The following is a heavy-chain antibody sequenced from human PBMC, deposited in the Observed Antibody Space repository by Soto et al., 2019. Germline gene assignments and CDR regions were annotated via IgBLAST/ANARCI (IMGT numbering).Heavy chain of an antibody. CDR1: AFTFSDHY. CDR2: TRNKANSYTT. CDR3: ALTIFGVAMGAFDT. D-gene: IGHD3-3*01. V-gene: IGHV3-72*01. J-gene: IGHJ3*02. Sequence: GSLRLSCAASAFTFSDHYMDWVRQAPGKGLEWVGRTRNKANSYTTEYAASVKGRFTISRDDSKNSLYLQMNSLKTEDTAVYYCALTIFGVAMGAFDTWGQGTMVTVSS.